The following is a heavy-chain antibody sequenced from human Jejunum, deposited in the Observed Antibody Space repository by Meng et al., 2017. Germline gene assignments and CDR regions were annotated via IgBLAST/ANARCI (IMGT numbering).Heavy chain of an antibody. V-gene: IGHV4-59*13. J-gene: IGHJ4*02. Sequence: SETLSLTCSVSGGSLETYYWSWILQSPGGGLVWIGYIYSSGSTKFNPSLKSRVTMSLDSSNIQFHLNLRSMTSADTAVYFCVRGSYTCGWNHFDSWGQGTLVTVSS. CDR3: VRGSYTCGWNHFDS. CDR2: IYSSGST. CDR1: GGSLETYY. D-gene: IGHD6-19*01.